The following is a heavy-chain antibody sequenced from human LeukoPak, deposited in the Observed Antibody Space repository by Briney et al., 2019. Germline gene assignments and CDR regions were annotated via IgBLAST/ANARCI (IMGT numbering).Heavy chain of an antibody. CDR2: IYYSGST. Sequence: SETLSLTCTVSGGSISSYYWSWIRQPPGKGLEWIGYIYYSGSTNYNPSPKSRVTISVDTSKNQFSLKLSSVTAADTAVYYCARLTAHHPFDIWGQGTMVTVSS. CDR3: ARLTAHHPFDI. V-gene: IGHV4-59*01. J-gene: IGHJ3*02. D-gene: IGHD5-18*01. CDR1: GGSISSYY.